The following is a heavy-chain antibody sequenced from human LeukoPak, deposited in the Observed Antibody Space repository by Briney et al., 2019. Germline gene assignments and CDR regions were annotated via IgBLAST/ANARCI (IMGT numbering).Heavy chain of an antibody. CDR1: GGSFSGYY. D-gene: IGHD3-3*01. CDR2: INHSGST. V-gene: IGHV4-34*01. CDR3: ARGYYDFWSGQYYFDY. Sequence: PSETLSLTCAVYGGSFSGYYWSWIRQPPGKGLEWIGEINHSGSTNYNPSLKSRVTISVDTSKNQFSLKLSSVTAADTAVYYCARGYYDFWSGQYYFDYWGQGTLVTVSS. J-gene: IGHJ4*02.